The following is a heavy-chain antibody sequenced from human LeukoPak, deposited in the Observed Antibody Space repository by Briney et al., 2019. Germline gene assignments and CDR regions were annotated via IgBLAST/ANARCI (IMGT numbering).Heavy chain of an antibody. CDR1: GYTFTTYY. CDR3: ATAPLYSGSYYRHMDV. CDR2: INPNGGST. J-gene: IGHJ6*03. D-gene: IGHD1-26*01. Sequence: ASVKVSCKASGYTFTTYYIHWVRQAPGQGLEWMGIINPNGGSTSYAQKFQGRVTMTRDMSTSTVYMEMSSLRSDDTAVYYCATAPLYSGSYYRHMDVWGKGTTVTVSS. V-gene: IGHV1-46*01.